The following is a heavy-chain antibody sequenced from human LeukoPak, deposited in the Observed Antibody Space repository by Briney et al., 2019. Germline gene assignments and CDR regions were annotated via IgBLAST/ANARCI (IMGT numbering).Heavy chain of an antibody. Sequence: GSLRLSCAASEFTFSSYWMSWIRQPPGKGLEWIGYIYYSGSTNYNPSLKSRVTISVDTSKNQSSLKLSSVTAADTAVYYCARSAYSSGWFRGDGAFDIRGQGTMVTVSS. D-gene: IGHD6-19*01. CDR2: IYYSGST. CDR3: ARSAYSSGWFRGDGAFDI. V-gene: IGHV4-59*01. J-gene: IGHJ3*02. CDR1: EFTFSSYW.